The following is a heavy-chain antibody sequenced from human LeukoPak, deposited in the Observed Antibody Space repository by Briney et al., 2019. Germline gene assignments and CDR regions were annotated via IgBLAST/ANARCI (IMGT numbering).Heavy chain of an antibody. CDR2: IYYSGST. V-gene: IGHV4-59*01. J-gene: IGHJ4*02. CDR1: GGSISSYY. Sequence: SETLSLTCTVSGGSISSYYWSWIRQPPGKGLEWIGYIYYSGSTNYNPSLKSRVTISLDTSKNQFSLKLSSVTAADTAVYYWARGGGYCRGGSCYYFDYWGQGTLVTVSS. D-gene: IGHD2-15*01. CDR3: ARGGGYCRGGSCYYFDY.